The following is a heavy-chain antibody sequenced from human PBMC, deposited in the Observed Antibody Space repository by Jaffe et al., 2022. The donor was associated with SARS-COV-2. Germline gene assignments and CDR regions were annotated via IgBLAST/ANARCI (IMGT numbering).Heavy chain of an antibody. CDR3: TQSRYDILTATRGDY. CDR2: IRSKANSYAT. V-gene: IGHV3-73*02. D-gene: IGHD3-9*01. CDR1: GFTFSGSA. J-gene: IGHJ4*02. Sequence: EVQLVESGGGLVQPGGSLKLSCAASGFTFSGSAMHWVRQASGKGLEWVGRIRSKANSYATAYAASVKGRFTISRDDSKNTAYLQMNSLKTEDTAVYYCTQSRYDILTATRGDYWGQGTLVTVSS.